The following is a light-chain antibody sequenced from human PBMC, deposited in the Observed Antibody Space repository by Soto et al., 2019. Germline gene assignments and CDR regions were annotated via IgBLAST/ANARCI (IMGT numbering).Light chain of an antibody. CDR1: QRVLYSSNNKKY. J-gene: IGKJ4*01. Sequence: IVMTQPPDFLAVSMEERATINSNSSQRVLYSSNNKKYLDWYQKKKGKPPKLLIYWASTRESGVPERLSGSGYGTDLTITISSMKVEDVEVYYCQHYCTSTLTFGGGTKVDIK. CDR2: WAS. V-gene: IGKV4-1*01. CDR3: QHYCTSTLT.